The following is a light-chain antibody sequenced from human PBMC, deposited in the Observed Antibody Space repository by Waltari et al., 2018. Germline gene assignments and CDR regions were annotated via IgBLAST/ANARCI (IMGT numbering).Light chain of an antibody. CDR3: QQYGKT. V-gene: IGKV3-20*01. J-gene: IGKJ1*01. Sequence: EIVLTQSPGTLSLSPGERATLPCRASQSVSSSYFSWYQQKPGQAPRLLIYGASGRATGIPDRFSGSGSGTDFTLTISRLEPEDFAVYYCQQYGKTFGQGTKVEIK. CDR1: QSVSSSY. CDR2: GAS.